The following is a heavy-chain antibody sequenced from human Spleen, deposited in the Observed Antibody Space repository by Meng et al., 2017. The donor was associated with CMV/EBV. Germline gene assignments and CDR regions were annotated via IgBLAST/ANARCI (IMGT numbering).Heavy chain of an antibody. D-gene: IGHD6-19*01. CDR2: TYAGGGST. V-gene: IGHV3-23*03. J-gene: IGHJ4*02. Sequence: GGSLRLSCAASGFTVSNYAMSWVRQAPGKGLEWVSVTYAGGGSTYYADSVKGRFTISRDNSKNIVYLQMNSLRAEDTAVYYCAKSLLIGWHAGIELDYCGQGTLVTVSS. CDR1: GFTVSNYA. CDR3: AKSLLIGWHAGIELDY.